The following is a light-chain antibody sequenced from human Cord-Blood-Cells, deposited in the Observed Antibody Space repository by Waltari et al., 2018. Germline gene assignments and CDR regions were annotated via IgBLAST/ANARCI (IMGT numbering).Light chain of an antibody. Sequence: QSALTQPASVSGSPGQSITISCTGTSSDVGGYNYVSWYHQHPGKAPKLRIYEVSNRPSGVSNRFSGSKSGNTASLTISGLQAEDEADYYCSSYTSSSTVVFGGGTKLTVL. J-gene: IGLJ2*01. V-gene: IGLV2-14*01. CDR1: SSDVGGYNY. CDR2: EVS. CDR3: SSYTSSSTVV.